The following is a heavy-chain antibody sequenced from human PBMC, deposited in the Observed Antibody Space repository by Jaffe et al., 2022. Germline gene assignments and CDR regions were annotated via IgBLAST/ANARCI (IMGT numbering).Heavy chain of an antibody. J-gene: IGHJ4*02. CDR1: GFSLSNARMG. V-gene: IGHV2-26*01. CDR3: ARIYAEYSSSYPPGRPYYFDY. CDR2: IFSNDEK. Sequence: QVTLKESGPVLVKPTETLTLTCTVSGFSLSNARMGVSWIRQPPGKALEWLAHIFSNDEKSYSTSLKSRLTISKDTSKSQVVLTMTNMDPVDTATYYCARIYAEYSSSYPPGRPYYFDYWGQGTLVTVSS. D-gene: IGHD6-6*01.